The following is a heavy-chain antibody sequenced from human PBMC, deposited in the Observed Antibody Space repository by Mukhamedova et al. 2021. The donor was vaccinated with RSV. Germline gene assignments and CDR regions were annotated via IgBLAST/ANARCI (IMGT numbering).Heavy chain of an antibody. D-gene: IGHD5-18*01. CDR2: ISYDGSNK. Sequence: GKGLEWVAVISYDGSNKYYADSVKGRFTISRDNSKNTLYLQMNSLRAEDTAVYYCARAEARIQLLGAWGQGTLVTVSS. V-gene: IGHV3-30-3*01. CDR3: ARAEARIQLLGA. J-gene: IGHJ5*02.